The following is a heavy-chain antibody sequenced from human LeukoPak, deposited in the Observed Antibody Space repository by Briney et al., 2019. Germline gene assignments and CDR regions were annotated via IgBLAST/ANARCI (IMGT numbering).Heavy chain of an antibody. D-gene: IGHD3-22*01. V-gene: IGHV5-51*01. Sequence: GEPLKISCKGSGYSFTSYWIGWVRQMPGKGLEWMGIIYPGDSDTRYSPSFQGQVTISADKSISTAYLQWSSLKASDTAMYYCARHTYYYDSSGYYYGSWGDYWGQGTLVTVSS. CDR1: GYSFTSYW. J-gene: IGHJ4*02. CDR2: IYPGDSDT. CDR3: ARHTYYYDSSGYYYGSWGDY.